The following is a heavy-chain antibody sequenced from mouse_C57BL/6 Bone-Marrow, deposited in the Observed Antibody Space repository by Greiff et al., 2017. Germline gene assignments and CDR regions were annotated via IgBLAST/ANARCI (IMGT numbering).Heavy chain of an antibody. J-gene: IGHJ3*01. D-gene: IGHD1-3*01. V-gene: IGHV1-19*01. Sequence: VHVKQSGPVLVKPGASVKMSCKASGYTFTDYYMNWVKQSHGKSLEWIGVINPYNGGTSYNQKFKGKATLTVDKSSSTAYMELNSLTSEDSAVYYGASKAWFAYWGQGTLVTVSA. CDR2: INPYNGGT. CDR1: GYTFTDYY. CDR3: ASKAWFAY.